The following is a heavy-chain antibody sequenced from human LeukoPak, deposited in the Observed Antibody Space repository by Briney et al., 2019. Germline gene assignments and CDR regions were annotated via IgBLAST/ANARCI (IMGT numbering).Heavy chain of an antibody. D-gene: IGHD2-2*01. Sequence: GGSLRLSCAASGFTFSNAWMSWVRQAPGKGLEWVGRIKSKTDGGTTDYAAPVKGRFTISRDDSKNTLYLQMNSLKTEDTAVYYCTTTYQLLNHDAFDIWGQGTMVTVSS. CDR2: IKSKTDGGTT. CDR1: GFTFSNAW. V-gene: IGHV3-15*01. J-gene: IGHJ3*02. CDR3: TTTYQLLNHDAFDI.